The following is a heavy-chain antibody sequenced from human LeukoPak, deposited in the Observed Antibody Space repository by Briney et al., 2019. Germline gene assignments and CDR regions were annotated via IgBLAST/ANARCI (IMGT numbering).Heavy chain of an antibody. CDR3: ARVPGDY. Sequence: GGSLRLSCAASGFTFSSYSMMWVRQARGKGLEWVSSISSSSSYIYYADSVKGRLTISRDNAKNSLYLQMNSLRAEDTAVYYCARVPGDYWGQGTLVTVSS. CDR2: ISSSSSYI. V-gene: IGHV3-21*01. CDR1: GFTFSSYS. J-gene: IGHJ4*02.